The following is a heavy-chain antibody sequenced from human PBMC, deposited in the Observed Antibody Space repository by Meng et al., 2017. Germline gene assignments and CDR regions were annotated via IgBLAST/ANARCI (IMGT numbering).Heavy chain of an antibody. Sequence: GESLKISCAASGSTFSSYSMNWVRQAPGKGLEWVSSISSSSSYIYYADSVKGRFTISRDNSKNTLYLQMNSLRAEDTAVYYCAKVGATMVRGVIMGNYFDYWGQGTLVTVSS. V-gene: IGHV3-21*04. J-gene: IGHJ4*02. CDR3: AKVGATMVRGVIMGNYFDY. CDR2: ISSSSSYI. CDR1: GSTFSSYS. D-gene: IGHD3-10*01.